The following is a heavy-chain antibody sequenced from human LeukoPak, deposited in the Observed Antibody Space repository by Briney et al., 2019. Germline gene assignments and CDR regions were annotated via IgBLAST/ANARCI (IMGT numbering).Heavy chain of an antibody. CDR2: ISSSNSYI. CDR3: ARDPGYSSGAALFDY. J-gene: IGHJ4*02. V-gene: IGHV3-21*01. D-gene: IGHD6-19*01. CDR1: GFPFSSYN. Sequence: GGSLRLSCAASGFPFSSYNMNWVRQAPGKGLEWVSSISSSNSYIYYADSVKGRFTISRDNAKNSLYLQMNSLRAEDTAVYYCARDPGYSSGAALFDYWGQGTLVTVSS.